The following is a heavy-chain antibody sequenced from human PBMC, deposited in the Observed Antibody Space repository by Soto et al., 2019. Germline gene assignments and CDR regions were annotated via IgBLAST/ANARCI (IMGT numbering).Heavy chain of an antibody. J-gene: IGHJ6*02. V-gene: IGHV4-59*01. Sequence: SETVSLTCTFSCGSISSSYWSWIRRPPGKGLEWIAYIYDTGISGYTPSTSYNPSLKSRVTMSVDTSKSQFSLKLTSVTAADTAVYYCARGEDAFFYYGLDVWGQGITVTVSS. CDR1: CGSISSSY. CDR3: ARGEDAFFYYGLDV. CDR2: IYDTGISGYTPST.